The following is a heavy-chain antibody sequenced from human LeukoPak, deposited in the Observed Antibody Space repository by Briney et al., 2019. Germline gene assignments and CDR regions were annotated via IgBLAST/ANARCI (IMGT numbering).Heavy chain of an antibody. J-gene: IGHJ5*02. CDR1: GGTFSSYA. D-gene: IGHD2-15*01. CDR2: IIPIFGTA. CDR3: ARVHPPSTGWATRGDWFDP. V-gene: IGHV1-69*13. Sequence: ASVKVSCKASGGTFSSYAISWVRQAPGQGLEWMGGIIPIFGTANYAQKFQGRVTITADESTSTAYMELSSLRSEDTAVYYWARVHPPSTGWATRGDWFDPWGQGTLVTVSS.